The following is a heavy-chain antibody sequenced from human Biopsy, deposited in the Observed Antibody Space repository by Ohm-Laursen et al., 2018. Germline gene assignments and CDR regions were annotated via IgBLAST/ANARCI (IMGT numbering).Heavy chain of an antibody. CDR1: GGSFNSLD. Sequence: SVKVSCKASGGSFNSLDLSWVRQAPGQGLEWLGGIIPFSGTINYAQAFRGRVAITADESTSTVYLDLSSLRSEDTATYYCARRRGADFGYWGQGTLVTVSS. CDR2: IIPFSGTI. J-gene: IGHJ4*02. CDR3: ARRRGADFGY. V-gene: IGHV1-69*01. D-gene: IGHD3-16*01.